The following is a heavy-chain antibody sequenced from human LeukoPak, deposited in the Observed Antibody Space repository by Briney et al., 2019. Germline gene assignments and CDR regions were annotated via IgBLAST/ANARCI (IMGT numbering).Heavy chain of an antibody. CDR1: GFTFNNYA. V-gene: IGHV3-23*01. CDR3: AKRIQYSSSSAYCDY. D-gene: IGHD6-6*01. J-gene: IGHJ4*02. CDR2: ISDSGGDT. Sequence: GGSLRLSCAVSGFTFNNYAMSWVRQAPGKGLEWVSAISDSGGDTYYADSVKGRFTISRDNFKNTLYLQMNSLRAEDTATYYCAKRIQYSSSSAYCDYWGQGTLVTVSS.